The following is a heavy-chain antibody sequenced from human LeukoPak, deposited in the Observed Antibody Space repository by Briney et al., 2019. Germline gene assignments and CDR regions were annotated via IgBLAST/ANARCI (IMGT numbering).Heavy chain of an antibody. V-gene: IGHV1-24*01. CDR1: GYTLTELS. J-gene: IGHJ4*02. CDR2: FDPEDGET. D-gene: IGHD3-10*01. CDR3: ATNGPRLLWFGELSGGDY. Sequence: ASVKVSCKVSGYTLTELSMHWVRQAPGKGLEWMGGFDPEDGETIYAQKFQGRVTMTEDTSTDTAYMGLSSLRSEDTAVYYCATNGPRLLWFGELSGGDYWGQGTLVTVSS.